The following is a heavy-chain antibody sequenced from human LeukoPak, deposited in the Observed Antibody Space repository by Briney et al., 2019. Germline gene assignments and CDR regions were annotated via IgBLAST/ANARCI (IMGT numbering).Heavy chain of an antibody. CDR1: GGTFSSYA. V-gene: IGHV1-69*04. CDR2: IIPILGIA. J-gene: IGHJ4*02. D-gene: IGHD6-13*01. Sequence: ASVKVSCKASGGTFSSYAINWVRQAPGQGLEWMGRIIPILGIANYAQKFQGRVTITADKSTSTAYMELSSLRSEDTAVYYCAREVAAARSDPDYWGQGTLVTVSS. CDR3: AREVAAARSDPDY.